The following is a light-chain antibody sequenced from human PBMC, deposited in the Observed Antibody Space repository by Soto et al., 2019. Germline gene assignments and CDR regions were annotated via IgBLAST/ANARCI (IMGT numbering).Light chain of an antibody. CDR1: SSDVGGYNH. J-gene: IGLJ1*01. V-gene: IGLV2-14*01. CDR2: EVT. Sequence: QSALTQPASVSGSPGQSITISRTGTSSDVGGYNHVSWYQIHPGKAPKLIIYEVTSRPSGVSYRFSGSKSGNSASLTISGLQAEDEADCYCSSYASSSSSVFGGGTKVTVL. CDR3: SSYASSSSSV.